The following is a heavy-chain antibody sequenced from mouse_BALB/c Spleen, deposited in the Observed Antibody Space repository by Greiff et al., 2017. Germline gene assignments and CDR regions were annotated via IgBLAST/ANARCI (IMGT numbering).Heavy chain of an antibody. CDR3: ARERRGRFDY. J-gene: IGHJ2*01. CDR1: GFNIKDTY. V-gene: IGHV14-3*02. CDR2: IDPANGNT. D-gene: IGHD2-12*01. Sequence: EVQVVESGAELVKPGASVKLSCTASGFNIKDTYMHWVKQRPEQGLEWIGRIDPANGNTKYDPKFQGKATITADTSSNTAYLQLSSLTSEDTAVYYCARERRGRFDYWGQGTTLTVSS.